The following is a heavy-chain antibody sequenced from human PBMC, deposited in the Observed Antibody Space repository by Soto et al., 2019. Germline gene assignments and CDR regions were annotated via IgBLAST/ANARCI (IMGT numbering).Heavy chain of an antibody. CDR3: ARSFSDSYYDLDF. CDR2: ISWNSASM. D-gene: IGHD1-26*01. Sequence: GGSLRLSCAVSGFTVSNNYMSWVRQAPGKGLEGVSVISWNSASMDYADSVKDRFSISRDNAENSLYLQMNILKIEDTAFYYCARSFSDSYYDLDFWGQGTLVTVSS. V-gene: IGHV3-9*01. CDR1: GFTVSNNY. J-gene: IGHJ4*02.